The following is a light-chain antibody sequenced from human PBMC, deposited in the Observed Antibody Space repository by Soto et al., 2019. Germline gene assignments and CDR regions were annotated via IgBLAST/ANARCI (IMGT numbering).Light chain of an antibody. CDR2: ADS. V-gene: IGLV3-21*02. CDR1: NVGGYS. CDR3: QVWDSSSDLLV. J-gene: IGLJ1*01. Sequence: SYELTQPPSVSVAPGQTARITCGGDNVGGYSVHWYRQRPGQAPVLVVYADSDRPSGIPERFSGSNSGNTATLTISRVEAGDAANYYCQVWDSSSDLLVFGTGTKVTVL.